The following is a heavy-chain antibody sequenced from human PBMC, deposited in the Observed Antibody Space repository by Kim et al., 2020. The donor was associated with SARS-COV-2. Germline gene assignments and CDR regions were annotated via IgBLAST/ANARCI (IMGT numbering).Heavy chain of an antibody. V-gene: IGHV3-23*01. J-gene: IGHJ4*02. CDR1: GFTFSSYG. Sequence: GGSLRLSCAASGFTFSSYGMSWVRQAPGKGLEWVSGISGSDDDAHYADSVKGRFTISRDNSKNTLYLQMNSLRAEDTAGYYCAKKGPGYFDPFDYWGQG. CDR3: AKKGPGYFDPFDY. CDR2: ISGSDDDA. D-gene: IGHD3-9*01.